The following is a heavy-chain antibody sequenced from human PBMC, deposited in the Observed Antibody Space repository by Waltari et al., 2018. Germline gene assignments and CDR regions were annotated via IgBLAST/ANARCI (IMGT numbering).Heavy chain of an antibody. CDR3: ASLSSSWYYFDY. Sequence: QVQLVQSGAEVKKPGASVKVSCKASGYTFTSYAMHWVRQAPGQRLEWMGWINAGNGNTKYSQMFQGRGTITRDTSASTAYMELSSLRSEDTAVYYCASLSSSWYYFDYWGQGTLVTVSS. V-gene: IGHV1-3*01. D-gene: IGHD6-13*01. J-gene: IGHJ4*02. CDR1: GYTFTSYA. CDR2: INAGNGNT.